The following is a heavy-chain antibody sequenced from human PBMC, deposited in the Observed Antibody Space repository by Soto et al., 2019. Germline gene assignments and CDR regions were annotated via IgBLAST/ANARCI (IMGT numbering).Heavy chain of an antibody. CDR3: ARGGLGTMVRGANWFDP. CDR2: IYHRGST. Sequence: SETLSLTCAVSGGSISSGGYSWSWIRQPPGKGLEWIGYIYHRGSTYYNPSLKSRVTISVDRSKNQFSLKLSSVTAADTAVYYCARGGLGTMVRGANWFDPWGQGTLVTVSS. V-gene: IGHV4-30-2*01. J-gene: IGHJ5*02. CDR1: GGSISSGGYS. D-gene: IGHD3-10*01.